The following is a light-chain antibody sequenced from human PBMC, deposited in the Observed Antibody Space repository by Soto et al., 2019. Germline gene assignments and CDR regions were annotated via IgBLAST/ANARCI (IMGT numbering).Light chain of an antibody. CDR2: GAS. CDR3: QQYGSSPLLT. J-gene: IGKJ4*01. Sequence: EIVLTQSPGTLSLSPGERATLSCRASQSVSSSYLAWYQQKPGQAPRLLIYGASSRATGIPDRFSGSGSGTDFPLTISRLEPEDFAVYYWQQYGSSPLLTFGGGTKVEIK. CDR1: QSVSSSY. V-gene: IGKV3-20*01.